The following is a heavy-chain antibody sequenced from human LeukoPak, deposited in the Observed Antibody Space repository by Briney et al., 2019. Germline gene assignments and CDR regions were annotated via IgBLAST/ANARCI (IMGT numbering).Heavy chain of an antibody. V-gene: IGHV4-34*01. CDR3: AREVFGVVTPGHYYYMDV. D-gene: IGHD3-3*01. Sequence: SETLSLTCAVYGGSFSGYYWSWIRQPPGKGLEWIGEINHSGSTNYNPSLKSRVTISVDTSKNQFFLKLSSVTAADTAVYYCAREVFGVVTPGHYYYMDVWGKGTTVTVSS. CDR2: INHSGST. J-gene: IGHJ6*03. CDR1: GGSFSGYY.